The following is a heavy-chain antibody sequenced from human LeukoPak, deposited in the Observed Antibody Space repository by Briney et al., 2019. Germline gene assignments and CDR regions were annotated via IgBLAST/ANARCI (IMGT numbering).Heavy chain of an antibody. V-gene: IGHV1-2*02. J-gene: IGHJ5*02. CDR3: ARGSHPYSSSWLPFDP. CDR2: INPNSGGT. D-gene: IGHD6-13*01. Sequence: GASVKVSCKASGYTFTGYYMHWVRQAPGQGLEWMGWINPNSGGTNYAQKFQGRVTMTRDTSISTAYMELSRLRSDDTAVYYCARGSHPYSSSWLPFDPWGQGTLVTVSS. CDR1: GYTFTGYY.